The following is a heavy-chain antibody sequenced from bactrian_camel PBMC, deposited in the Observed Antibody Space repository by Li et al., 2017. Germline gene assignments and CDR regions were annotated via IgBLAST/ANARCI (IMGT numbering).Heavy chain of an antibody. J-gene: IGHJ4*01. CDR3: AAVGPQSTCTFSGALALGEYPF. CDR1: GSTVSNYC. CDR2: LWTGDFDDGQR. V-gene: IGHV3S6*01. D-gene: IGHD2*01. Sequence: HVQLVESGGGLVQSGGSLRLSCVAPGSTVSNYCMAWFRQVPGKEREGLAALWTGDFDDGQRFYADSVKGRFTISRDTATRTMYLQMDDLRPEDTAMYYCAAVGPQSTCTFSGALALGEYPFWGQGTQVTVS.